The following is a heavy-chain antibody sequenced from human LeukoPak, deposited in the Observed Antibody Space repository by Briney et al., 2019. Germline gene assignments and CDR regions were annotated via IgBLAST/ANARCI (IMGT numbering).Heavy chain of an antibody. V-gene: IGHV4-4*02. D-gene: IGHD1-1*01. CDR2: IYHSGST. J-gene: IGHJ6*02. CDR1: GGSISSSNW. CDR3: ARDHRRTTGTTAYYYHGMDV. Sequence: SGTLSLTCAVSGGSISSSNWWSWVRQPPGKGLEWIGEIYHSGSTNYNPSLKSRVTISVDKSKNQFSLKLSSVTAADTAVYYCARDHRRTTGTTAYYYHGMDVWGQGTTVIVSS.